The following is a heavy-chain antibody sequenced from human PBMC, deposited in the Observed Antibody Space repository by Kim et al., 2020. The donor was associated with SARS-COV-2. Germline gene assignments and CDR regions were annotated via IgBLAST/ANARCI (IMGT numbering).Heavy chain of an antibody. CDR2: IRSKAYGGTT. Sequence: GGSLRLSCTASGFTFGDYAMSWFRQAPGKGLEWVGFIRSKAYGGTTEYAASVKGRFTISREDSKRIAYLQMNSLKTEDTALYYCTRDDVNTYGHYYYGMDVWGQGTTVTVSS. V-gene: IGHV3-49*03. D-gene: IGHD4-17*01. CDR3: TRDDVNTYGHYYYGMDV. CDR1: GFTFGDYA. J-gene: IGHJ6*02.